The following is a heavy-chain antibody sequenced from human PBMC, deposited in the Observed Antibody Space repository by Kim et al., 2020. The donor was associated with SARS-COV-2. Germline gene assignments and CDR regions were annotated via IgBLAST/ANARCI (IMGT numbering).Heavy chain of an antibody. D-gene: IGHD3-10*01. Sequence: SVKVSCKASGDTFSSYAISWVRQAPGQGLEWMGGIITIFGTANYAQKFQGRVTITADESTSTAYMELSSLRSEDKAVYYCARGGSVIRGGYYYYGMDVWGQGTTVTVSS. V-gene: IGHV1-69*13. J-gene: IGHJ6*02. CDR2: IITIFGTA. CDR1: GDTFSSYA. CDR3: ARGGSVIRGGYYYYGMDV.